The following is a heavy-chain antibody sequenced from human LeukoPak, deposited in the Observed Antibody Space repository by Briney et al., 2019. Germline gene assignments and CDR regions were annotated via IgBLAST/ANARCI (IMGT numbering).Heavy chain of an antibody. Sequence: GESLKISCKGSGYNFATHWIGWVRQMPGKGLEWMGIIYPGDSDTRYSPSLQGQVTISADKSISTAYLQWGGLRASDSAIYYCARPYNSGDSSAPLGYWGQGTLVTVSS. V-gene: IGHV5-51*01. CDR2: IYPGDSDT. D-gene: IGHD3-22*01. CDR1: GYNFATHW. CDR3: ARPYNSGDSSAPLGY. J-gene: IGHJ4*02.